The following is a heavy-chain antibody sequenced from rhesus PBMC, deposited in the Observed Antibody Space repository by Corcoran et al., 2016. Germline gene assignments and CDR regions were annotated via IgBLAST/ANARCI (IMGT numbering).Heavy chain of an antibody. V-gene: IGHV4S7*01. J-gene: IGHJ4*01. Sequence: QVQLQESGPGLVKPSETLSLTCAVSGGSISSGYGWSWIRQPPGKGLEWFGHIYGSIGSPYYHPSLKSRVTISKDTSKSPFSLKLGSVTAADTAVYYCAREREGGLLYWGQGVLVTVSS. CDR2: IYGSIGSP. CDR1: GGSISSGYG. D-gene: IGHD2-2*01. CDR3: AREREGGLLY.